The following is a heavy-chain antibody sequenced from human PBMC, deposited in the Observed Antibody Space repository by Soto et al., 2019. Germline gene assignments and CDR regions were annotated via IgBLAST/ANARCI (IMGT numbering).Heavy chain of an antibody. D-gene: IGHD3-3*01. J-gene: IGHJ6*02. V-gene: IGHV5-51*01. Sequence: GESLKISCKGSGYSFTSYWIGWVRQMPGKGLEWMGIIYPGDSDTRYSPSFQGQVTISADKSISTAYLQWSSLKASDTAMYYCARGGGHYDFWSGYPVYGMDVWGQGTTVTVSS. CDR2: IYPGDSDT. CDR3: ARGGGHYDFWSGYPVYGMDV. CDR1: GYSFTSYW.